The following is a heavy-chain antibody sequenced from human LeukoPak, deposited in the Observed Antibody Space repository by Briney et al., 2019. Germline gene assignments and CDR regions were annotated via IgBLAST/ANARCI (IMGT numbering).Heavy chain of an antibody. V-gene: IGHV1-18*01. Sequence: ASVKVSCKASGYTFTRYGISWVRQAPGQGLEWMGWISANNGDTNSAQKFQGRVTMTTDTSTSTAYMELRSLRSDGTAVYYCARDFFHGHCAGLSCFLLDYWGQGSLVTVSS. J-gene: IGHJ4*02. D-gene: IGHD2-15*01. CDR1: GYTFTRYG. CDR3: ARDFFHGHCAGLSCFLLDY. CDR2: ISANNGDT.